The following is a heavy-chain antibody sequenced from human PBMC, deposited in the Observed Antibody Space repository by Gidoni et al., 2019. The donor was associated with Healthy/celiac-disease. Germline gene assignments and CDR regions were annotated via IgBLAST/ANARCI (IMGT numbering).Heavy chain of an antibody. Sequence: QVQLQESGPGLVKPSQTLSLTCTVAGGSISSGSYYWSWIRQPAGKGLDWVGRIYTSGSTNYTPSLKSRVTISVDTSKNQFSLKLSSVTAADTAVYYCARAVRGRSGGSPFDPWGQGTLVTVSS. J-gene: IGHJ5*02. V-gene: IGHV4-61*02. CDR3: ARAVRGRSGGSPFDP. D-gene: IGHD2-15*01. CDR1: GGSISSGSYY. CDR2: IYTSGST.